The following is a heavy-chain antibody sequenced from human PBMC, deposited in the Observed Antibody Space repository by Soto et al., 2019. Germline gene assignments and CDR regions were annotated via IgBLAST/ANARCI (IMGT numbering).Heavy chain of an antibody. J-gene: IGHJ4*02. CDR2: INAGNGNT. Sequence: QVQLVQSGAEVKKPGASVKVSCKASGYTFTSYAMHWVRQAPGQRLEWMGWINAGNGNTKYSQKFQGRVTITRDTSASTAYMELSSLRSEDTDVYYCARDFLRGFNYFDYWGQGTLVTVSS. CDR3: ARDFLRGFNYFDY. CDR1: GYTFTSYA. V-gene: IGHV1-3*01.